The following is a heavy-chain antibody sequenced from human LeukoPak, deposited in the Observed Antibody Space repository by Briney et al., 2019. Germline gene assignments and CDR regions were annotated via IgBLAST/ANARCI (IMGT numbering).Heavy chain of an antibody. CDR1: GFTFSSYW. D-gene: IGHD4-17*01. CDR3: AKDRTYYGEVLEHLSGYFDY. V-gene: IGHV3-74*01. CDR2: INSDGSST. Sequence: PGGSLRLSCAASGFTFSSYWMHWVRQAPGKGLVWVSRINSDGSSTNYADSVKGRFTISRDNAKNTLYLQMNSLRAEDTAVYYCAKDRTYYGEVLEHLSGYFDYWGQGTLVTVSS. J-gene: IGHJ4*02.